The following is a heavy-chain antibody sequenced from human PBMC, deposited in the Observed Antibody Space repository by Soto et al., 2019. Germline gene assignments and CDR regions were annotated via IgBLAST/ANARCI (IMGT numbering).Heavy chain of an antibody. J-gene: IGHJ5*02. Sequence: QVQLVQSGAEVKKPGASVKVSCKASGYTFTSYYMHWVRQAPGQGLEWMGIINPSGGSTSYEQKFQGRVTMTKDTSTSTVYMEMSSLRSEDTAVYYCARDARVVAATRWNWFDPWGQGTLVTVSS. D-gene: IGHD2-15*01. CDR1: GYTFTSYY. CDR3: ARDARVVAATRWNWFDP. CDR2: INPSGGST. V-gene: IGHV1-46*01.